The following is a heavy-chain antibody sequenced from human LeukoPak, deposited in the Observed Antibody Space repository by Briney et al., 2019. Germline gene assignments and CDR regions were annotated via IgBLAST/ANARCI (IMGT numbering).Heavy chain of an antibody. CDR1: GFTFSSYA. Sequence: GGSLRLPCAASGFTFSSYAMSWVRQAPGKGLEWVSAISGSDGRTYYADSVKGRFTISRDNSKNTLYLQMNSLRAEDTAVYSCAKSRVEGSFYYFDCWGQGTLVTVSS. CDR3: AKSRVEGSFYYFDC. V-gene: IGHV3-23*01. CDR2: ISGSDGRT. D-gene: IGHD3-3*01. J-gene: IGHJ4*02.